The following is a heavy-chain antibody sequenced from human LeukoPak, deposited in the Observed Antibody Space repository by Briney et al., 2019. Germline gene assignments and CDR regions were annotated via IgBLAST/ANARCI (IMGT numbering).Heavy chain of an antibody. J-gene: IGHJ6*03. Sequence: GGSLRLSCAASGFTFSSYGMHWVRQAPGQGLEWMGWINPNSGGTNYAQKFQGRVTMTRDTSISTAYMELSRLRSDDTAVYYCARADIVVVPAAMKYYYYYYMDVWGKGTTVTVSS. CDR2: INPNSGGT. D-gene: IGHD2-2*01. V-gene: IGHV1-2*02. CDR1: GFTFSSYG. CDR3: ARADIVVVPAAMKYYYYYYMDV.